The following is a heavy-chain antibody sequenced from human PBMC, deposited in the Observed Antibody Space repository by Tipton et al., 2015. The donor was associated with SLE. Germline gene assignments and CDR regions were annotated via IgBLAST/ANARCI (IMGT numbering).Heavy chain of an antibody. D-gene: IGHD4-11*01. J-gene: IGHJ6*02. Sequence: PGLVKPSETLSLTCTVSGGSISGYYWSWIRQPPGKGLEWVGYVYFSGSTNYNPSLKSRVTISVDRSKNQFSLNLSSVTAADTAVYYCARVISSNYDVWGPGTTVTVSS. CDR2: VYFSGST. CDR3: ARVISSNYDV. V-gene: IGHV4-59*12. CDR1: GGSISGYY.